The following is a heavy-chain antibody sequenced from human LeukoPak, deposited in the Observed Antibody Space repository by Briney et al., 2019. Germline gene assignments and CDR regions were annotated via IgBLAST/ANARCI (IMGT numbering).Heavy chain of an antibody. V-gene: IGHV3-21*01. CDR1: GFTFSSYS. J-gene: IGHJ4*02. Sequence: GGSLRLSCAASGFTFSSYSTNWVRQAPGKGLEWVSSISSSSSYIYYADSVKGRFTISRDNAKISLYLQINSLTAEDTAVYYCARDLDYYDSSGFAGGQGTLVTVSS. CDR3: ARDLDYYDSSGFA. D-gene: IGHD3-22*01. CDR2: ISSSSSYI.